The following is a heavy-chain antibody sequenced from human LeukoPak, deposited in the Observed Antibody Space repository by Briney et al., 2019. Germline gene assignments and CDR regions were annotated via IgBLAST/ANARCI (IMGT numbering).Heavy chain of an antibody. J-gene: IGHJ6*02. CDR2: ISGSGGST. CDR3: AKGPYGGYYYYGMDV. Sequence: GGSLRLSCAASGFTFSSYAMSWVRQAPGKGLEWVSAISGSGGSTYYADSVKGRFTISRDNSKNTLYLQMNSLRAEDTAVYYCAKGPYGGYYYYGMDVWGQGTTVTVSS. CDR1: GFTFSSYA. V-gene: IGHV3-23*01. D-gene: IGHD4-23*01.